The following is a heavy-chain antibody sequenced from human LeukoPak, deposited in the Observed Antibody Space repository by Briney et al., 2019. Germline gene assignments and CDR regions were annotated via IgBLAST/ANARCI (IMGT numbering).Heavy chain of an antibody. CDR1: GFTFSSYA. CDR3: ARDGGLYSVVRGADYNCFDY. D-gene: IGHD3-10*01. CDR2: IQYDGTNE. J-gene: IGHJ4*02. Sequence: PGGSLRLSCAASGFTFSSYAMHWVRQAPGKGLEWVAFIQYDGTNEYYADSVKGRFAVSRDNSKYTVYLQMNTLRPEDTAVYYCARDGGLYSVVRGADYNCFDYWGQGTLVTVSS. V-gene: IGHV3-30*09.